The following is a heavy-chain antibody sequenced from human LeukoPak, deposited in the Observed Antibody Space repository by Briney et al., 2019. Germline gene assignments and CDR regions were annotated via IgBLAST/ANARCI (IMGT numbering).Heavy chain of an antibody. D-gene: IGHD4-23*01. CDR1: RFTFSTYW. V-gene: IGHV3-7*01. CDR2: IKQDGSEK. CDR3: TRSIYGGIDQ. J-gene: IGHJ5*02. Sequence: GGSLRLSCAASRFTFSTYWMSWVRQAPGKGLGWVANIKQDGSEKYYVDSVRGRFTISRDNAKNSLDLQMNSLRAEDTAVYYCTRSIYGGIDQWGQGTLVTVSS.